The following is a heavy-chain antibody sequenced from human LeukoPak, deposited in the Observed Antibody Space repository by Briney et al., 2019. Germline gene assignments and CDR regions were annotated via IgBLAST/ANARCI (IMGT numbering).Heavy chain of an antibody. D-gene: IGHD5-18*01. J-gene: IGHJ6*03. CDR3: AKAGYSYGFYYYYMDV. CDR1: GFTFNDYA. V-gene: IGHV3-23*01. Sequence: GGSLRLSCAASGFTFNDYAMSWVRQAPGKGLVWVSGISGSGRSTYYADSVKGRFTISRDNSKNTLYLQMNSLRAEDTAVYYCAKAGYSYGFYYYYMDVWGKGTTVTVSS. CDR2: ISGSGRST.